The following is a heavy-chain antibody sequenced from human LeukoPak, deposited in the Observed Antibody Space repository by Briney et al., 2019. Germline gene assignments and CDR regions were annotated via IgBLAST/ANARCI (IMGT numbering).Heavy chain of an antibody. CDR2: IRYDGSNK. J-gene: IGHJ4*02. CDR1: GFTFSSYG. Sequence: GGSLRLSCAASGFTFSSYGMHWVRQAPGKGLEWVAFIRYDGSNKYYADSVKGRFTISRDNSKNTLYLQMNSLRAEDTAVYYCAKDDVGVLNLIDNWGQGTLVTVSS. V-gene: IGHV3-30*02. CDR3: AKDDVGVLNLIDN. D-gene: IGHD4/OR15-4a*01.